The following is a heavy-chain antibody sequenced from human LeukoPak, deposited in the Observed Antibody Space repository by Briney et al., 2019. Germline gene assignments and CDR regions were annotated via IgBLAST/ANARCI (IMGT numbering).Heavy chain of an antibody. CDR3: ARDPGWGALDH. D-gene: IGHD3-16*01. J-gene: IGHJ4*02. CDR2: ISSSGSTI. CDR1: GFTFSSYE. V-gene: IGHV3-48*03. Sequence: PGGSLRLSCAASGFTFSSYEMNWVRQAPGKGLEWVSYISSSGSTIYYADSVKGRFTISRDNAKNSLYLQMNSLRAEDTAVYYCARDPGWGALDHWGQGTLVTVS.